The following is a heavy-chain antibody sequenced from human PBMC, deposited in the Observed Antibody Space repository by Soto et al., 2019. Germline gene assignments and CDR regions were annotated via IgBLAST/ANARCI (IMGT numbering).Heavy chain of an antibody. J-gene: IGHJ4*02. CDR3: ARVALYGDYVYYFDY. D-gene: IGHD4-17*01. Sequence: ASVKVSCKASGYTFTSYAMHWVRQAPGQRLEWMGWINAGNGNTKYSQKFQGRVTITRDTSASTAYMELSSLRSEDTAVYYCARVALYGDYVYYFDYWGQGTLVTVSS. CDR2: INAGNGNT. CDR1: GYTFTSYA. V-gene: IGHV1-3*01.